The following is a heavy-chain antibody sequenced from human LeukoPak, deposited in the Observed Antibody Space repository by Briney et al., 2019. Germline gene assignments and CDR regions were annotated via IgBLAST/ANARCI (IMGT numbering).Heavy chain of an antibody. CDR1: GFTFSSYG. V-gene: IGHV3-33*01. CDR3: ARDLAYSSSWLDY. D-gene: IGHD6-13*01. J-gene: IGHJ4*02. CDR2: IWYDGSNK. Sequence: PGGSLRLSCAASGFTFSSYGMHGVRQAPGKGLEWVAVIWYDGSNKYYADSVKGRFTISRDNSKNTLYLQMNSLRAEDTAVYYCARDLAYSSSWLDYWGQGTLVTVSS.